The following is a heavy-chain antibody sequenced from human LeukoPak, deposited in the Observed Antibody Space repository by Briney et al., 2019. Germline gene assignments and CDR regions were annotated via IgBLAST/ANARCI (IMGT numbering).Heavy chain of an antibody. Sequence: PSETLSLTCTVSGGSISSYYWSWIRQPAGKGLEWIGRIYTSGSTNYNPSLKSRDTISVDTSKNQFSLKLSSVTAADTAVYYCARGNSHYYDSSGYPFDYWGQGTLVTVSS. V-gene: IGHV4-4*07. CDR3: ARGNSHYYDSSGYPFDY. D-gene: IGHD3-22*01. CDR1: GGSISSYY. CDR2: IYTSGST. J-gene: IGHJ4*02.